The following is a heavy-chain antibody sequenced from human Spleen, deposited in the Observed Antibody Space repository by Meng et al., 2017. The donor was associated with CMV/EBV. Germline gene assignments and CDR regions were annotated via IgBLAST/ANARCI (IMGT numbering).Heavy chain of an antibody. V-gene: IGHV1-18*01. Sequence: SGYTFTSYGISWVRQAPGQGLEWMGWINGYYGHTKYAQKFQGRVTMTTDTSTSTAYMELRSLRSDDTAVYYCARDCRRFGELYGDFDYWGQGTLVTVSS. CDR2: INGYYGHT. CDR1: GYTFTSYG. J-gene: IGHJ4*02. D-gene: IGHD3-10*01. CDR3: ARDCRRFGELYGDFDY.